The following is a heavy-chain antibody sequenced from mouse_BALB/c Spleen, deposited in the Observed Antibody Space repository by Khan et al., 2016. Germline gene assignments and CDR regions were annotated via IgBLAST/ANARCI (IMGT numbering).Heavy chain of an antibody. CDR1: GYTFTEYI. CDR2: FYPGSGRI. CDR3: ARHEGRTMITTVYFDY. J-gene: IGHJ2*01. D-gene: IGHD2-4*01. Sequence: QVQLQQSGAELVKPGASVKLSCKASGYTFTEYIIHWVKQRSGQGLEWIGWFYPGSGRIKYNEKFKDKATLTADNSSSTVYMELSRFASEDSAVYFCARHEGRTMITTVYFDYWGQGTTLTVSS. V-gene: IGHV1-62-2*01.